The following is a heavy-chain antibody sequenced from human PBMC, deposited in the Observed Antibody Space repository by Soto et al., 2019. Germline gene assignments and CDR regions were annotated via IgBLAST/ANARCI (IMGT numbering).Heavy chain of an antibody. CDR3: ATGRLLQYLEHYYNGREV. J-gene: IGHJ6*02. CDR1: GYTLTELS. Sequence: ASVKVSSKVSGYTLTELSMHWVRQAPGKGLEWMGGFDPEDGETIYAQKFQGRVTMTEDTSTDTAYMELSSLRSEDTAVYYCATGRLLQYLEHYYNGREVWGQG. CDR2: FDPEDGET. D-gene: IGHD2-15*01. V-gene: IGHV1-24*01.